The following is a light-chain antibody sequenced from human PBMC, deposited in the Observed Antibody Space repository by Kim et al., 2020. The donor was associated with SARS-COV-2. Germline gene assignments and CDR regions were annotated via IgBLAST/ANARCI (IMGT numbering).Light chain of an antibody. Sequence: GQRVTISCSGSSSNIGSNYVYWYQQLPGTAPKLLIYRNNQRPSAVPDRFSGSKSGTSASLAISGLRSEDEADYYCAAWDDSLSGYVFGTGTKVTVL. CDR3: AAWDDSLSGYV. CDR1: SSNIGSNY. CDR2: RNN. J-gene: IGLJ1*01. V-gene: IGLV1-47*01.